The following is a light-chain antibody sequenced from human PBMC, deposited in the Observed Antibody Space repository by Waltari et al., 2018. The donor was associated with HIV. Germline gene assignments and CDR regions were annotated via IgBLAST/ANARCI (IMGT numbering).Light chain of an antibody. CDR1: QVISNY. CDR3: QQHFSYPIT. V-gene: IGKV1-9*01. J-gene: IGKJ5*01. Sequence: DIQLTQSPSFLSASVGDRVTITCRAGQVISNYLAWYQQKPGKAPKLLIHSIYALQSGVPSRFSGSGSGTECTLTISSLQPEDCATYYCQQHFSYPITFGQGTRLE. CDR2: SIY.